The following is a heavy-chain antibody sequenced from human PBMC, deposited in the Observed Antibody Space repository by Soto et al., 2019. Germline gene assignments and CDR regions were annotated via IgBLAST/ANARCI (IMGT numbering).Heavy chain of an antibody. CDR1: GGSISSGGYS. V-gene: IGHV4-30-2*01. CDR3: ASNYGHYVADY. J-gene: IGHJ4*02. Sequence: QLQLQESGSGLVKPSQTLSLTCAVSGGSISSGGYSWSWIRQPPGKGLEWIGYIYHSGSTYYNPSLKSRFTIAVDRSKTQFSLKLSSVTAADTAVYCCASNYGHYVADYWGQATLVSVSS. CDR2: IYHSGST. D-gene: IGHD4-17*01.